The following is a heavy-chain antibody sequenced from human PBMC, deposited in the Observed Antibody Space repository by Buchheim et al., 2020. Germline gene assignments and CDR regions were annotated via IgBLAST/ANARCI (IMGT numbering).Heavy chain of an antibody. J-gene: IGHJ6*03. CDR1: GGSISSSSYY. D-gene: IGHD4-17*01. Sequence: QLQLQESGPGLVKPSETLSLTCTVSGGSISSSSYYWGWIRQPPGKGLEWIGSIYYSGSTYYNPSLKSRVTISVDTSKNQFSLKLSSVTAADTAVYYCAREGWTAGDYQYYYYMDVWGKGTT. CDR3: AREGWTAGDYQYYYYMDV. CDR2: IYYSGST. V-gene: IGHV4-39*02.